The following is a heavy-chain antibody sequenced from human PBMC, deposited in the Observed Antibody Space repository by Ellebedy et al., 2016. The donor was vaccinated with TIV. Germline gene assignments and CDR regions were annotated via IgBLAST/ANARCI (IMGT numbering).Heavy chain of an antibody. CDR2: IYHSGST. CDR1: GGSISSTGFS. Sequence: MPSETLSLTCAVSGGSISSTGFSWSWVRQPPGKGLAWIGYIYHSGSTYYNPSLRSRVTISVDRSKNQFFLNLTAVTAADTAVYYCVRAPNPPHYYYGMDVWGQGTTVTVSS. J-gene: IGHJ6*02. D-gene: IGHD2-8*01. CDR3: VRAPNPPHYYYGMDV. V-gene: IGHV4-30-2*01.